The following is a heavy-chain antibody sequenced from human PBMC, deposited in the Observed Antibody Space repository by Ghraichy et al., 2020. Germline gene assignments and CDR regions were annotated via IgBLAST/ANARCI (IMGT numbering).Heavy chain of an antibody. V-gene: IGHV3-7*03. CDR2: INREGNEQ. CDR3: ARDVWQQLIA. CDR1: GFIFSSNW. Sequence: GVLNISCVASGFIFSSNWMTWVRQAPGKGLEFVANINREGNEQYYVDSVKGRFTISRDNAKSSLYLQMNSLRAEDAAVYYCARDVWQQLIAWGQGTLVTVSS. J-gene: IGHJ5*01. D-gene: IGHD3-22*01.